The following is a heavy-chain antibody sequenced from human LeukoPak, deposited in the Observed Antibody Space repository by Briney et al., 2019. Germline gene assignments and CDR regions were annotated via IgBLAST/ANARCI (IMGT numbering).Heavy chain of an antibody. J-gene: IGHJ3*02. Sequence: SETLSLTCTVSGGSISSYYWSWIRQPPGKGLEWIVYIYNSGSTNYNPSLKSRVTMSVYTSKNQFSLKLSSVTAADTAVYYCARITLGIFGSLGAFDIWGQGTMVTVSS. CDR1: GGSISSYY. D-gene: IGHD3-3*01. CDR3: ARITLGIFGSLGAFDI. CDR2: IYNSGST. V-gene: IGHV4-59*01.